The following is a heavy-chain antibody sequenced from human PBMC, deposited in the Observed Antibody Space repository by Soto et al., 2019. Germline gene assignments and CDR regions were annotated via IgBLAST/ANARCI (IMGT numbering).Heavy chain of an antibody. J-gene: IGHJ4*01. CDR3: ARGGRIQLWLNQKCLDF. V-gene: IGHV1-18*01. CDR1: GYSFTSYR. CDR2: ISAYNGNT. D-gene: IGHD5-18*01. Sequence: VKVSCKTAGYSFTSYRISCVRQAPGQGLEWMGWISAYNGNTNYAQKLQGRVTITTDTSTSTAYMELRSLRSEDTAVYYCARGGRIQLWLNQKCLDFWGQGTLVTVSS.